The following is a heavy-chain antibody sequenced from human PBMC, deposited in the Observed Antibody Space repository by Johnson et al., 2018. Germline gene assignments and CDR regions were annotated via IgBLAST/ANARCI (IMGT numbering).Heavy chain of an antibody. V-gene: IGHV3-30*18. CDR3: AKSYFDFWSGYQMANTFDI. CDR1: GFTFSTYG. J-gene: IGHJ3*02. CDR2: ISYDGSKK. Sequence: QVQLVQSGGGVVQPGRSLRLSCAASGFTFSTYGMHWVRQAPGKGLEWVAVISYDGSKKYYADSVKGRFTISRDNSKNTLYLQMNSLRAEDTAVYYCAKSYFDFWSGYQMANTFDIWGQGTMVTVSS. D-gene: IGHD3-3*01.